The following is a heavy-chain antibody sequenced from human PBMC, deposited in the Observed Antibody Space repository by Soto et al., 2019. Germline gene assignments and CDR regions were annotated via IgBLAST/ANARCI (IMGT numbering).Heavy chain of an antibody. J-gene: IGHJ4*02. Sequence: GGSLRLSCAASGFTFSSYAMTWVRQAPGKGLEWVSSISGSGGTTYYADSVQGRFTISRDNSKDTLYLQMNSLSAEDTAGYYCAKESYFDSSDYYYFERWGLGTLATVSS. V-gene: IGHV3-23*01. D-gene: IGHD3-22*01. CDR3: AKESYFDSSDYYYFER. CDR2: ISGSGGTT. CDR1: GFTFSSYA.